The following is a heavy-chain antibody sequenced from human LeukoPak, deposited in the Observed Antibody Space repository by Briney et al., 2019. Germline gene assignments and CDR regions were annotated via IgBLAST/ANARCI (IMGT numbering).Heavy chain of an antibody. V-gene: IGHV3-23*01. D-gene: IGHD3-22*01. CDR3: AKRGVVIRVILVWFHKEAYYFDS. J-gene: IGHJ4*02. CDR2: ISDSGGRT. CDR1: GITLSSYV. Sequence: PGGSLRLSCAVSGITLSSYVMSWVRQAPGKGLEWVAGISDSGGRTNYADSVKGRFTISGDNPKNTLYLQMNSLRAEDTAVYFCAKRGVVIRVILVWFHKEAYYFDSWGQGALVTVSS.